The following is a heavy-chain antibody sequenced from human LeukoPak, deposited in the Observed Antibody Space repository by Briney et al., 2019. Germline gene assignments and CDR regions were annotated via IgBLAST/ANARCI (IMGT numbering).Heavy chain of an antibody. V-gene: IGHV3-23*01. CDR2: ISGSGGST. Sequence: PGGSLRLSCAASGFTFSSYAMSWVRQAPGKGLEWVSAISGSGGSTYYADSVKGRFTISRDNSKNTLYLQMNSLRAEDTAVYYCAKSNLKGRITMIVVVAYYFDYWGQGTLVTVSS. D-gene: IGHD3-22*01. CDR3: AKSNLKGRITMIVVVAYYFDY. CDR1: GFTFSSYA. J-gene: IGHJ4*02.